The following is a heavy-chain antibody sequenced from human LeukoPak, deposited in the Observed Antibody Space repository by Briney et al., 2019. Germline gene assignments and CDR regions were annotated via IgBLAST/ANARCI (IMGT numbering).Heavy chain of an antibody. CDR1: GGSISSYY. Sequence: PSETLSLTCTVSGGSISSYYWSWIRQPPGKGLEWMGYIYHSGSTYYNSSLKSRVTISLDRSRNQFSLKLSSVTAADTAVYYCARTYYDILTGYYFDPWGQGTLVTVSS. J-gene: IGHJ5*02. CDR3: ARTYYDILTGYYFDP. V-gene: IGHV4-59*12. CDR2: IYHSGST. D-gene: IGHD3-9*01.